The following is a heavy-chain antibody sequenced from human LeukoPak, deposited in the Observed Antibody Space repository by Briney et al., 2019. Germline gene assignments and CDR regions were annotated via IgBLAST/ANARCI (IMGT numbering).Heavy chain of an antibody. CDR2: IHYSGST. CDR1: GDSISNHY. J-gene: IGHJ3*02. CDR3: ATNAGPAALDAVDI. D-gene: IGHD2-2*01. Sequence: SETLSLTCTVSGDSISNHYWSWIRQPPGKGLEWIVYIHYSGSTKYNPSLKSRVTISLDSSKTQFSLKLSSVTAADTAVYYCATNAGPAALDAVDIWGQGTMVTVSS. V-gene: IGHV4-59*08.